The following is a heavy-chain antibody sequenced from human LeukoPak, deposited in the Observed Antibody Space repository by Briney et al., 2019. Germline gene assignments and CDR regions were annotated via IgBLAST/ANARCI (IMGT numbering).Heavy chain of an antibody. CDR1: GCSVSTSR. J-gene: IGHJ4*02. D-gene: IGHD6-13*01. CDR2: IHSGGST. Sequence: PGGSLRLSCEVSGCSVSTSRMSWVRQAPGKGLEWVSVIHSGGSTYYADSVKGRFTISRDNSKNTLYLQMNSLRAEDTAVYYCASAEHRIAAAAALFDYWGQGTLVTVSS. V-gene: IGHV3-53*01. CDR3: ASAEHRIAAAAALFDY.